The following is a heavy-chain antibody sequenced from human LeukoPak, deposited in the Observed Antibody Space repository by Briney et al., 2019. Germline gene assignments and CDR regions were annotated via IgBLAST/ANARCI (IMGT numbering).Heavy chain of an antibody. D-gene: IGHD5-12*01. J-gene: IGHJ3*02. CDR3: ARDRRYSGYENDAFDI. CDR2: IYHTGST. CDR1: GGPFTTYY. V-gene: IGHV4-34*01. Sequence: SETLSLTCAVYGGPFTTYYWSWIRQPPGKGLEWIGDIYHTGSTTYNPSLKSRVTISIDTSKNQFSLRLSSVTAADTAVYYCARDRRYSGYENDAFDIWGQGTMVTVSS.